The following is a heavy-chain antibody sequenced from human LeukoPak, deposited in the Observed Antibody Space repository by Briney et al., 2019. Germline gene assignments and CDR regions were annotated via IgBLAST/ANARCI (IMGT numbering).Heavy chain of an antibody. J-gene: IGHJ4*02. Sequence: SETLSLTCAVYRGSFSGYYWTWIRQSPGKGLEWIGEINHSGTTNCNPSLKSRVTISVDTSKNQFSLKLTSVTAADTAVYYCARGPTIDYDILTGYYYFDYWGQGTLVTVSS. V-gene: IGHV4-34*01. CDR1: RGSFSGYY. CDR2: INHSGTT. D-gene: IGHD3-9*01. CDR3: ARGPTIDYDILTGYYYFDY.